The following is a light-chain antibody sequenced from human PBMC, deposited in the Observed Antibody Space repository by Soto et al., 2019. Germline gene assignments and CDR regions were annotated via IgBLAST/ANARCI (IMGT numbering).Light chain of an antibody. CDR1: QSINSH. V-gene: IGKV3-11*01. CDR2: DAS. Sequence: EIVLTQSPTTLLLSPGERATLSCRASQSINSHLAWYQQKPGQAPRLLMYDASNRATDIPARFSGSGSGTDFTLTISSLDPEDFAVYYCQQRSNWPLTFGGGTKVEIK. CDR3: QQRSNWPLT. J-gene: IGKJ4*01.